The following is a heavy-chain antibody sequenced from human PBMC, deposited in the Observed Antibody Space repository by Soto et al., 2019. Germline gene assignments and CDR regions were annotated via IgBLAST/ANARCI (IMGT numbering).Heavy chain of an antibody. CDR1: GYTFTSYG. D-gene: IGHD3-9*01. CDR2: ISAYNGNT. J-gene: IGHJ5*02. CDR3: ARVYDISSGTSPRFDP. Sequence: ASVKVSCKASGYTFTSYGISWVRQAPGQGLEWMGWISAYNGNTNYAQKLQGRVTMTTDTSTSTAYMGLRSLRSDDTAVYYCARVYDISSGTSPRFDPWGQGTLVTVSS. V-gene: IGHV1-18*04.